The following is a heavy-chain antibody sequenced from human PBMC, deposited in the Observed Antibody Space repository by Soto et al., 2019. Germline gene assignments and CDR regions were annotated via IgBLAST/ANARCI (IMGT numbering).Heavy chain of an antibody. V-gene: IGHV4-59*01. CDR2: IYYSGST. J-gene: IGHJ6*02. D-gene: IGHD6-19*01. CDR1: GGSISSYY. Sequence: ETLCLTGTVSGGSISSYYWSWIRRPPGKGLEWIGYIYYSGSTNYNPSLKSRVTISVDTSKNQFSLKLSSVTAADTAVYYCARDSVSYSSGWYLGYGMDVWGQGTKVTVYS. CDR3: ARDSVSYSSGWYLGYGMDV.